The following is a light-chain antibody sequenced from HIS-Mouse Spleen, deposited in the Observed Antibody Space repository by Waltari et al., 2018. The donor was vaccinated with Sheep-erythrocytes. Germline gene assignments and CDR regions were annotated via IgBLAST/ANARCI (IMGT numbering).Light chain of an antibody. Sequence: QSALTQPRSVSGSPGQSVTISCTGTSSDVGGHNCVSWYQQHPGKAPKLMIYDVSKRPSGVPDRFSGSKSGNTASLTISGLQAEDEADYYCCSYAGSYNHVFATGTKVTVL. J-gene: IGLJ1*01. CDR1: SSDVGGHNC. CDR3: CSYAGSYNHV. CDR2: DVS. V-gene: IGLV2-11*01.